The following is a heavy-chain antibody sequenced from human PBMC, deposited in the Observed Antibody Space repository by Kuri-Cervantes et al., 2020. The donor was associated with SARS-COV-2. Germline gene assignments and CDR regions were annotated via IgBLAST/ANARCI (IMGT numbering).Heavy chain of an antibody. D-gene: IGHD2-2*01. V-gene: IGHV1-46*01. CDR2: INPSGGST. J-gene: IGHJ6*02. CDR1: GYTFTGYY. CDR3: ARGMRCSSTSCYLNYYYYGMDV. Sequence: GGSLRLSCKASGYTFTGYYMHWVRQAPGQGLEWMGWINPSGGSTSYAQKFQGRVTMTRDTSTSTVYMELSSLRSEDTAVYYCARGMRCSSTSCYLNYYYYGMDVWGQGTTVTVSS.